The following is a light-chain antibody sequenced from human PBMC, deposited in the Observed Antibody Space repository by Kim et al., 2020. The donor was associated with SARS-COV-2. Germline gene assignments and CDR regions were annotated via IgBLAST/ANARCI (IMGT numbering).Light chain of an antibody. CDR1: RSHVGHYDC. Sequence: QSGTISCTGTRSHVGHYDCGSWYQQYPGKAPKLMMFDVTKRPSGVPDRFSGSKSGNTASLTISGLQAEDDADYYCCSFAGSYTPVIFGGGTQLTVL. J-gene: IGLJ2*01. V-gene: IGLV2-11*03. CDR3: CSFAGSYTPVI. CDR2: DVT.